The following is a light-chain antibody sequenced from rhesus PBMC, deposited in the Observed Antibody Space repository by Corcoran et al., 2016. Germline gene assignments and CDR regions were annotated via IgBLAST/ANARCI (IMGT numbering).Light chain of an antibody. CDR1: NSDIGSYYG. CDR3: CSYRIDNTYM. V-gene: IGLV2-38*01. CDR2: EVN. Sequence: QSALTQPPSVSKSLGQSVTISCTGTNSDIGSYYGVSWYQQYEGTAPRLLIYEVNKRPSGVSDRFSGAKSGNTASLTSSGLKDEDEAHYYGCSYRIDNTYMFGSGTRLTVL. J-gene: IGLJ1*01.